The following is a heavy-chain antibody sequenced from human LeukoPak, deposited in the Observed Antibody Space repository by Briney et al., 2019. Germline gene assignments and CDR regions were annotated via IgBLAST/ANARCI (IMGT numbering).Heavy chain of an antibody. D-gene: IGHD6-19*01. CDR1: GYSFTSYW. CDR3: AKYSSGWYEDY. J-gene: IGHJ4*02. V-gene: IGHV5-51*01. Sequence: GESLKISCQASGYSFTSYWIGWVRQMPGKGLEWMGIIYPGDSDTRYSPSFQGQVTISADKSIRTAYLQWSSLKASDTAMYYCAKYSSGWYEDYWGQGTLVTVSS. CDR2: IYPGDSDT.